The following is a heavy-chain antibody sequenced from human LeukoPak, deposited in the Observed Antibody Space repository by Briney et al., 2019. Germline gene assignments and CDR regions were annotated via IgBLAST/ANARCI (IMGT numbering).Heavy chain of an antibody. V-gene: IGHV3-74*01. J-gene: IGHJ6*02. Sequence: GGSLRLSCAASGFTFSSYWMHWVRQAPGKGLVWVSRINSDGSSTSYADSVKGRFTISRDTAKSTLYLQMNSLRAEDTAVYYCARDRVSITMVRGALLYYYYGMDVRGQGTTVTVSS. CDR3: ARDRVSITMVRGALLYYYYGMDV. D-gene: IGHD3-10*01. CDR2: INSDGSST. CDR1: GFTFSSYW.